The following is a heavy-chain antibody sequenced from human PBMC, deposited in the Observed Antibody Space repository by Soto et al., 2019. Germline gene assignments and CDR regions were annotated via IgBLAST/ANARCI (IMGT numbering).Heavy chain of an antibody. D-gene: IGHD1-26*01. CDR3: ARSGSYSFDY. Sequence: QVQLQESGQGLVKPSETLSLTCTVSGGSVSSGSYYWSWIRQPPGKGLEWIGYIYYSGSTNYNPSLKSRVTISVDTSKNQFSLKLSSVTAADTAVYYCARSGSYSFDYWGQGTLVTVSS. CDR2: IYYSGST. V-gene: IGHV4-61*01. J-gene: IGHJ4*02. CDR1: GGSVSSGSYY.